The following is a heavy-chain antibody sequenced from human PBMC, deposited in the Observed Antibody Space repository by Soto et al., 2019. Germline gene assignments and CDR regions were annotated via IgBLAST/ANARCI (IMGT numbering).Heavy chain of an antibody. Sequence: GGSLRLSCAASGFTFSSYAMSWVRQAPGKGLEWVSAISGSGGSTYYADSVKGRFTISRDNSKNTLYLQMNSLRAEDTAVYYCASLLYYYDSSGYLGYFDYWGQGTLVTVSS. CDR2: ISGSGGST. V-gene: IGHV3-23*01. J-gene: IGHJ4*02. CDR1: GFTFSSYA. CDR3: ASLLYYYDSSGYLGYFDY. D-gene: IGHD3-22*01.